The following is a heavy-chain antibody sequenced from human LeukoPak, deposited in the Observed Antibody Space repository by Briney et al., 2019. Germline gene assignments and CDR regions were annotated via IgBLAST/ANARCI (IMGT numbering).Heavy chain of an antibody. V-gene: IGHV4-39*07. CDR3: ARDITGSFDY. CDR1: GDSISSSSYY. D-gene: IGHD1-14*01. J-gene: IGHJ4*02. Sequence: PETLSLTCTVSGDSISSSSYYWGWIRQPPGKGLEWIGSIYYSGSTYYNPSLKSRVTISVDTSKNQFSLKLNSVTAADTAVYYCARDITGSFDYWGQGNLVTVSS. CDR2: IYYSGST.